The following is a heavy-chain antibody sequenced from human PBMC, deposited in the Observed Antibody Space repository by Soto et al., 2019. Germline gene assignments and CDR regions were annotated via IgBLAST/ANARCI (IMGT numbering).Heavy chain of an antibody. CDR1: GFTFSSYG. V-gene: IGHV3-30*03. D-gene: IGHD3-10*01. Sequence: QVQLVVSGGGVVQPGRSLRLSCAASGFTFSSYGMHWVRQAPGKGLEWVAVISYDGSNKYYADSVKGRFTISRDNSKNTLYLQMNSLRAEDTAVYYCATYGMGSGSYYITGRYFDYWGQGTLVTVSS. J-gene: IGHJ4*02. CDR2: ISYDGSNK. CDR3: ATYGMGSGSYYITGRYFDY.